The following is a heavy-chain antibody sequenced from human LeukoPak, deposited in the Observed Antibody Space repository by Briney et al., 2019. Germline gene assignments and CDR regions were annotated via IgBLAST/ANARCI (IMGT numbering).Heavy chain of an antibody. CDR1: GFTFSSYA. Sequence: GGSLRLSCAASGFTFSSYAMHWVRQAPGKGLEWVAVISYDGSNKYYADSVKGRFTISRDNSKNTLYLQMNSLRAEDTAVYYCARGGGYFHWLLIDYWGQRTLVTVSS. J-gene: IGHJ4*02. CDR3: ARGGGYFHWLLIDY. CDR2: ISYDGSNK. V-gene: IGHV3-30*04. D-gene: IGHD3-9*01.